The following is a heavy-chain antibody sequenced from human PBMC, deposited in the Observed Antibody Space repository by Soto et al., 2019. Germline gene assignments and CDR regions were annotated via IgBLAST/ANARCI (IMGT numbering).Heavy chain of an antibody. V-gene: IGHV4-61*01. CDR1: GGSVSSGSYY. CDR3: ARAYYDILTGSDAFDI. Sequence: SETLSLTCTVSGGSVSSGSYYWSWIRQPPGKGLEWIGYIYYSGSTNYNPSLKSRVTISVDTSKDQFSLKLSSVTAADTAVYYCARAYYDILTGSDAFDIWGQGTMVTVSS. CDR2: IYYSGST. J-gene: IGHJ3*02. D-gene: IGHD3-9*01.